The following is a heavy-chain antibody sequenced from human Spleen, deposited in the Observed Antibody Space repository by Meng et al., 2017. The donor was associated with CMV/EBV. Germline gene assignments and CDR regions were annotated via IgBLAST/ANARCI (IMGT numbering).Heavy chain of an antibody. Sequence: ASVKVSCKASGYTFTTYGISWVRQAPGQGLEWMGWISAYNHNTHYAQNFQGRVTMTTDTSTSTVSMELRSLRSDDTAVYYCARGSGTYYGKFLAFDIWGQGTMVTVSS. CDR1: GYTFTTYG. V-gene: IGHV1-18*01. J-gene: IGHJ3*02. CDR2: ISAYNHNT. CDR3: ARGSGTYYGKFLAFDI. D-gene: IGHD1-26*01.